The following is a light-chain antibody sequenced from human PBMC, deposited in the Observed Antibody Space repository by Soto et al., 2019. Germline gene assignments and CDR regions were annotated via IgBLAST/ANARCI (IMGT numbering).Light chain of an antibody. Sequence: QSVLTQPPSASGTPGQRVTISCSGSSSNIGSNYVYWYQQLPGTAPKLLIYRNNQRPSGVADRFSGSKSGTSASLPIIGLRYEDEADYYCSAWDDSLRGPVFGGGTQLTVL. J-gene: IGLJ3*02. V-gene: IGLV1-47*01. CDR2: RNN. CDR1: SSNIGSNY. CDR3: SAWDDSLRGPV.